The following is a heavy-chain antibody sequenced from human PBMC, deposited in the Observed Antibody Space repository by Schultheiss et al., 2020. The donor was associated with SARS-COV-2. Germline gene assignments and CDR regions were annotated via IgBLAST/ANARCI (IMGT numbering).Heavy chain of an antibody. J-gene: IGHJ4*02. CDR2: IRYDGSNK. V-gene: IGHV3-30*02. CDR1: GFTFSSYG. CDR3: ANWLEQWLVRGDY. Sequence: GGSLRLSCAASGFTFSSYGMHWVRQAPGKGLEWVAFIRYDGSNKYYADSVKGRFTISRDNSKNTLYLQMNSLRAEDTAVYYCANWLEQWLVRGDYWGQGTLVTVSS. D-gene: IGHD6-19*01.